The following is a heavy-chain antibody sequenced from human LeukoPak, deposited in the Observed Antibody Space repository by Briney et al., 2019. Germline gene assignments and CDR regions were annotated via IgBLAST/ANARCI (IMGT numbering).Heavy chain of an antibody. CDR1: GYTFTGYY. D-gene: IGHD5-12*01. J-gene: IGHJ3*02. CDR3: ARVGRDGYIAFDI. V-gene: IGHV1-2*02. Sequence: ASVKVSCKASGYTFTGYYMHWVRQAPGQGLEWMGWINPNSGGTNYAQRFQGRVTMTRDTSISTAYMELSRLRSDDTAVYYCARVGRDGYIAFDIWGQGTMVTVSS. CDR2: INPNSGGT.